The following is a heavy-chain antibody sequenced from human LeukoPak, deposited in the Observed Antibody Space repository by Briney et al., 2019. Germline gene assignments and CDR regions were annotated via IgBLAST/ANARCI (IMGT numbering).Heavy chain of an antibody. CDR2: MSYSGHT. CDR3: ARDMRYYYYYMDV. V-gene: IGHV4-39*07. J-gene: IGHJ6*03. CDR1: GDSIGRINYY. D-gene: IGHD3-16*01. Sequence: SETLSLTCTISGDSIGRINYYWGWIRQPPGKGLEWIVSMSYSGHTYYNPSLKSRVTTSIDTSKNQFSLKLSSVTAADTAVYYCARDMRYYYYYMDVWGKGTTVTVSS.